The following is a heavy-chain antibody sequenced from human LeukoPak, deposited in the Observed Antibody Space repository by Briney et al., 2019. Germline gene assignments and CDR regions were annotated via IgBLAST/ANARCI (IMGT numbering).Heavy chain of an antibody. Sequence: KTSETLSLTCTVSGASISSFFWSWIRQPAGKGLEWIGRIYTSGSTNYNPSLASRVTMSVDTSKNQFSLKLTSVTAADTAVYYCARTNYYYYYMDVWGEGTTVTVSS. J-gene: IGHJ6*03. CDR3: ARTNYYYYYMDV. CDR2: IYTSGST. CDR1: GASISSFF. V-gene: IGHV4-4*07.